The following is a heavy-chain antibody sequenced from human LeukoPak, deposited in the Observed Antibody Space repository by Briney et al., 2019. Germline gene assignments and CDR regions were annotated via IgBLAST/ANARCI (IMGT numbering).Heavy chain of an antibody. J-gene: IGHJ3*02. CDR3: ARESVYWAFDI. CDR2: ISWDGGST. CDR1: GFTFDDYA. D-gene: IGHD1-26*01. V-gene: IGHV3-43D*03. Sequence: GGSLRLSCAASGFTFDDYAMHWVRQAPGKGLEWVSLISWDGGSTYYADSVKGRFTISRDNSKNTLYLQMNSLRAEDTAVYYCARESVYWAFDIWGQGTMVTVSS.